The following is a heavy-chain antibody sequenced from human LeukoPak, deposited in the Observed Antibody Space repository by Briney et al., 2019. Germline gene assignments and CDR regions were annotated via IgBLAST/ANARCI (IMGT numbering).Heavy chain of an antibody. V-gene: IGHV4-59*01. J-gene: IGHJ5*02. D-gene: IGHD3-10*01. Sequence: SETLSLTCTVSGGSISSYYWSWIRQPPGKGLEWIGYIYYSGSTNYNPSLKSRVTISVDTSKNQFSLKLSSVTAADTAVYYCARDLYYYGSGSYGPWGQGTLVTVSS. CDR2: IYYSGST. CDR1: GGSISSYY. CDR3: ARDLYYYGSGSYGP.